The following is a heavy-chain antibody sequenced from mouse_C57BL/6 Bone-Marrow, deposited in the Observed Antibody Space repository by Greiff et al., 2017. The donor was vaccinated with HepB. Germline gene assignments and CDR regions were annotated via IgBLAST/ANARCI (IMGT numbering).Heavy chain of an antibody. Sequence: VQLQQSGPELVKPGASVKIPCKASGYTFTDYKMDWVKQSHGKSLEWIGDINPNNGGTIYNQKFKGKATLTVDKSSSTAYMELRSLTSEDTAVYYCARPNYSYYYAMDYWGQGTSVTVSS. D-gene: IGHD2-1*01. CDR3: ARPNYSYYYAMDY. V-gene: IGHV1-18*01. J-gene: IGHJ4*01. CDR1: GYTFTDYK. CDR2: INPNNGGT.